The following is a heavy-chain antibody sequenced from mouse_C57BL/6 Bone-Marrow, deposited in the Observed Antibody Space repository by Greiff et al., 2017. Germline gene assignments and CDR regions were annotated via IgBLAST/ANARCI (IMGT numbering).Heavy chain of an antibody. D-gene: IGHD1-1*01. CDR2: IDPSDSYT. Sequence: QVQLQQPGAELVMPGASVKLSCKASGYTFTSYWMHWVKQRPGQGLEWIGEIDPSDSYTNYNQKFQGKSTLTVDKSSSTAYMQLSSLTSEDSAVYYCAREGFITTVPFAYWGQGTLVTVSA. CDR3: AREGFITTVPFAY. CDR1: GYTFTSYW. V-gene: IGHV1-69*01. J-gene: IGHJ3*01.